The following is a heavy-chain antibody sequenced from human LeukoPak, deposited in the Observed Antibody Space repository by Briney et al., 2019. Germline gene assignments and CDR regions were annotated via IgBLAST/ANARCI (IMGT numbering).Heavy chain of an antibody. J-gene: IGHJ4*02. CDR3: ARSSVGSGWYGMGY. D-gene: IGHD6-19*01. CDR2: MNPNSGNT. CDR1: GYTLTSYD. V-gene: IGHV1-8*01. Sequence: ASLKVSCKACGYTLTSYDINWVRQATGQGLEWMGWMNPNSGNTGYAQKFQGRVTMTTNTTTSTAYLELSNLRSDDPAVYYCARSSVGSGWYGMGYWGQGPLVSVSS.